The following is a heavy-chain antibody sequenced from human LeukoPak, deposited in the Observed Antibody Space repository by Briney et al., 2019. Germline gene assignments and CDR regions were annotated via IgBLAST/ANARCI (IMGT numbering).Heavy chain of an antibody. J-gene: IGHJ4*02. Sequence: GGSLRLSCAASGFTFSSYAMSWVRQAPGKGLEWVSAISGSGGSTYYADPVKGRFTISRDNSKNTLYLQMNSLRAEDTAVYYCAKDMVRGPTVDYWGQGTLVTVSS. CDR1: GFTFSSYA. V-gene: IGHV3-23*01. D-gene: IGHD3-10*01. CDR2: ISGSGGST. CDR3: AKDMVRGPTVDY.